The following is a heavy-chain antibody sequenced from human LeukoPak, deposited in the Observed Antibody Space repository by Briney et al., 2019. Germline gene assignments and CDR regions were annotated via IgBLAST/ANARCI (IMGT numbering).Heavy chain of an antibody. Sequence: GEFLKISCKGSGFIFNTYWISWVRQMPGKGLEWMGIVDPTDSDVDYSPSFQGHVTISSDTSTSTVYLQWSSLKASDTAVYYCARRARYHSSFPLDFWGQGTQVIVSS. CDR2: VDPTDSDV. D-gene: IGHD6-13*01. CDR1: GFIFNTYW. J-gene: IGHJ4*02. V-gene: IGHV5-10-1*01. CDR3: ARRARYHSSFPLDF.